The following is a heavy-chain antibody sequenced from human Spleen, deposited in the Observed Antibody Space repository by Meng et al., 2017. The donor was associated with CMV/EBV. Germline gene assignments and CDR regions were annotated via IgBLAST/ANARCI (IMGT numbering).Heavy chain of an antibody. CDR1: GGTFSSYA. D-gene: IGHD3-16*01. Sequence: SVKVSCKASGGTFSSYAISWVRQAPGQGLEWMGGIIPIFGTANYAQKFQGRVTITTDESTSTAYMEVPSLRFDDTAVYYCVTYQYDSGWTEDSWGQGTLVTVSS. V-gene: IGHV1-69*05. J-gene: IGHJ4*02. CDR2: IIPIFGTA. CDR3: VTYQYDSGWTEDS.